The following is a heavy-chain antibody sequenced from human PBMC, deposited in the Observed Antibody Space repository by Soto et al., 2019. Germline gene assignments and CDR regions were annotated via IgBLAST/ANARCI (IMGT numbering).Heavy chain of an antibody. CDR2: IYYSGST. CDR3: ARLSGSYPYYYYMDV. J-gene: IGHJ6*03. D-gene: IGHD1-26*01. CDR1: GGSISSSSYY. Sequence: SETLSLTCTVSGGSISSSSYYWGWIRQPPGKGLEWIGSIYYSGSTYYNPSLKSRVTISVDTSKNQFSLKLSSVTAADTAVYYCARLSGSYPYYYYMDVWGKGTTVTVSS. V-gene: IGHV4-39*01.